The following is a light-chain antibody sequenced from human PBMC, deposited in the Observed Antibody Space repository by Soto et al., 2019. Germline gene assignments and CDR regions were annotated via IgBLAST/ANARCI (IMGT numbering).Light chain of an antibody. CDR2: NNN. Sequence: QSVLTQPPSASGTPGQRVTISCSGSSSNIESNTVNWYQQLPGTASKLLIYNNNLRPSGVPDRFSGSKSGTSASLAISGLQSEDEADYYCAAWDDSLNGPVFGTGTKVTVL. CDR3: AAWDDSLNGPV. CDR1: SSNIESNT. V-gene: IGLV1-44*01. J-gene: IGLJ1*01.